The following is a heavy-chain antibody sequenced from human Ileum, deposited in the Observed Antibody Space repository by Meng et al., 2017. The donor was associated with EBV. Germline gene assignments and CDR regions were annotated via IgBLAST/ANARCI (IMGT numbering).Heavy chain of an antibody. V-gene: IGHV4-59*08. CDR1: GGSISSYY. CDR2: IYYSGST. D-gene: IGHD2-15*01. J-gene: IGHJ4*02. Sequence: QVQRQESGPGLVKPSETLSLTCTVSGGSISSYYWSWIRQPPGKGLEWIGYIYYSGSTNYNPSLKSRVTISVDTSKNQFSLNLSSVTAADTAAYYCARGGWSLDYWGQGTLVTVSS. CDR3: ARGGWSLDY.